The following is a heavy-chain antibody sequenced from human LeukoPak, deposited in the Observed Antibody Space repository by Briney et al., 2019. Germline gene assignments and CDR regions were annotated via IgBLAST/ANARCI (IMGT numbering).Heavy chain of an antibody. CDR3: ARGLTVTSYYYYYYGMDV. J-gene: IGHJ6*02. CDR1: GYTFTSYD. V-gene: IGHV1-8*01. CDR2: MNPNSGNT. Sequence: ASAKVSCKASGYTFTSYDINWVRQATGQGLEWMGWMNPNSGNTGYAQKFQGRVTMTRNTSISTAYMELSSLRSEDTAVYYCARGLTVTSYYYYYYGMDVWGQGTTVTVSS. D-gene: IGHD4-17*01.